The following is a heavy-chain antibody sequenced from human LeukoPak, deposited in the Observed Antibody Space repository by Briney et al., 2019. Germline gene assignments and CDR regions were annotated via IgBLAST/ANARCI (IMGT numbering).Heavy chain of an antibody. CDR2: IYHRGSA. V-gene: IGHV4-34*01. CDR1: GGSFSGYY. Sequence: SETLSLTCVVYGGSFSGYYWSWIRQPPGKGLEWIAEIYHRGSANYNPSLKSRVSISVDTSKNQFSLKLSSVTAADTAVYYCASLYGSGSYHSYYYGMDVWGKGTTVTVSS. D-gene: IGHD3-10*01. J-gene: IGHJ6*04. CDR3: ASLYGSGSYHSYYYGMDV.